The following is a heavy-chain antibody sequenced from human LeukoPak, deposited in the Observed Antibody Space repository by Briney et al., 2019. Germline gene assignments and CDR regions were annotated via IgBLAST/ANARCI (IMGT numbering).Heavy chain of an antibody. CDR2: IYHRGRV. CDR3: AGDVDTALMDV. CDR1: GTSFSGYY. D-gene: IGHD5-18*01. J-gene: IGHJ6*04. V-gene: IGHV4-34*01. Sequence: SESLSPTCAVYGTSFSGYYWSWIRQPPGKGLEGIGEIYHRGRVKYNPSLKSRGSTSIDTSKNQFSLDLSSETAADTAVYYCAGDVDTALMDVWGEGTTVIVSS.